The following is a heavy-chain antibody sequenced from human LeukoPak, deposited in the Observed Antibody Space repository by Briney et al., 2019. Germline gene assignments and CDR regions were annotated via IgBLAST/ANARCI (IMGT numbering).Heavy chain of an antibody. CDR3: ARNLGGYYYLNWYFDL. J-gene: IGHJ2*01. V-gene: IGHV4-34*01. Sequence: NPSETLSLTCAVYGGSFSGYYWSWIRQPPGKGLEWIGEINHSGSTNYNPSLKSRVTISVGTSKNQFSLKLSSVTAADTAVYYCARNLGGYYYLNWYFDLWGRGTLVTVSS. D-gene: IGHD3-22*01. CDR1: GGSFSGYY. CDR2: INHSGST.